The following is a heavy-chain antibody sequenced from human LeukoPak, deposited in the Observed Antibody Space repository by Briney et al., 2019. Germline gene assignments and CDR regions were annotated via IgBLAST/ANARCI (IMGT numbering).Heavy chain of an antibody. CDR2: IFGSGGSA. CDR1: GFTFSSYA. Sequence: GGSLRLSCTASGFTFSSYAMYWVRQSPGKGLEWVSGIFGSGGSAHYADSVKGRFTISRDNSQNTVYLQMNSLRAEDTAVYYCGKTTTGYSSGRNPAWPIDYWGQGTLVSASS. V-gene: IGHV3-23*01. CDR3: GKTTTGYSSGRNPAWPIDY. J-gene: IGHJ4*02. D-gene: IGHD2-15*01.